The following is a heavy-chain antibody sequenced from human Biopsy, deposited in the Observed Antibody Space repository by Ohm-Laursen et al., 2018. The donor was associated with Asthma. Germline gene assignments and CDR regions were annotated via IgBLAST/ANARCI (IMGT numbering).Heavy chain of an antibody. Sequence: SLRLSCAASGFSFSNFAIHWVRQAPGKGLEWVGVISKDASTQDYADSVKGRFTISRDNAKNSLYLQMNSLRAEDTAVYYCARDREVYGSGIGALYYYYYYGMDVWGQGTTVTVSS. CDR1: GFSFSNFA. CDR3: ARDREVYGSGIGALYYYYYYGMDV. J-gene: IGHJ6*02. CDR2: ISKDASTQ. V-gene: IGHV3-30*07. D-gene: IGHD3-10*01.